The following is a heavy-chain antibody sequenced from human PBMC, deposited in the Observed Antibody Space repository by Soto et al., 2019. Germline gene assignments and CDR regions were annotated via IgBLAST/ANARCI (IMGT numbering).Heavy chain of an antibody. V-gene: IGHV1-69*01. D-gene: IGHD2-2*01. Sequence: QVQLVQSGAEVKKPGSSVKVSCKASGGTFSSDAISWVRQAPGQGLEWMGGIIPISETTNYAQKFQGRVTITTDESKSSAYMEPSSLRSEDTAVYYCARSQGSSTSLEIYYYYYYGMDVWGQGTTVTVSS. CDR2: IIPISETT. J-gene: IGHJ6*02. CDR3: ARSQGSSTSLEIYYYYYYGMDV. CDR1: GGTFSSDA.